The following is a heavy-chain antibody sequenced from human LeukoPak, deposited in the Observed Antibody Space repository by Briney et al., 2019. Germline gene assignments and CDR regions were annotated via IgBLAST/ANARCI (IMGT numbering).Heavy chain of an antibody. CDR2: ISGSGGST. J-gene: IGHJ6*03. CDR1: EFTFNNYG. Sequence: GGSLRLSCAAFEFTFNNYGMSWVRQAPGKGLEWVSAISGSGGSTYYADSVQGRFTISRDNSKNTLYLQMNSLRAEDTAVYYCAKDIAAAGTWYMDAWGKGTTVTISS. V-gene: IGHV3-23*01. CDR3: AKDIAAAGTWYMDA. D-gene: IGHD6-13*01.